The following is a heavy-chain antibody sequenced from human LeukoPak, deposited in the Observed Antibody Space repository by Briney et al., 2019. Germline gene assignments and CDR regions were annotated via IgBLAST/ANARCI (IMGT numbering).Heavy chain of an antibody. CDR1: GYTFTSDY. D-gene: IGHD3-9*01. J-gene: IGHJ4*02. CDR3: ARYGVPDWNYLDY. CDR2: INPNSSGT. Sequence: ASVKVSCKASGYTFTSDYMHWVRQAPGQGLEWMGWINPNSSGTDSAQKFKGRVTLTRDTSINTAYMELTRLKSDDTAVYYCARYGVPDWNYLDYWGQGTLVTVSS. V-gene: IGHV1-2*02.